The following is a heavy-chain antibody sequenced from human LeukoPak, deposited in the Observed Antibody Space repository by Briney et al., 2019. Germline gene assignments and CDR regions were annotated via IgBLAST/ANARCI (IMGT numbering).Heavy chain of an antibody. CDR3: ARPQVKGGNSFYYYYGMDV. J-gene: IGHJ6*02. D-gene: IGHD4-23*01. CDR1: GFTFSDYY. Sequence: GSLRLSCAASGFTFSDYYMSWIRQAPGKGLEWVSYISSSGSTIYYADSVKGRFTISRDNAKNSLYLQMNSLRAEDTAVYYCARPQVKGGNSFYYYYGMDVWGQGTTVTVSS. CDR2: ISSSGSTI. V-gene: IGHV3-11*01.